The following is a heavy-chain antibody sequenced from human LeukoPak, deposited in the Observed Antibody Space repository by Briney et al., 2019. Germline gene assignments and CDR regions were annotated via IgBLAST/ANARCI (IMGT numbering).Heavy chain of an antibody. D-gene: IGHD1-1*01. CDR3: ARATTGPRTIDY. CDR2: IFPGDSDT. Sequence: GESLKISCKDSGYSFTSYWIAWVRRMPGKGLEWMGIIFPGDSDTRYSPSFQGQVTISADKSISTAFLQWSSLQASDTAMYYCARATTGPRTIDYWGQGTLVTVSS. V-gene: IGHV5-51*01. J-gene: IGHJ4*02. CDR1: GYSFTSYW.